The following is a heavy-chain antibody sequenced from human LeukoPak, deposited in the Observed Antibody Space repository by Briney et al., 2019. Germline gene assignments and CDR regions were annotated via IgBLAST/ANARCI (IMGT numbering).Heavy chain of an antibody. V-gene: IGHV4-34*01. Sequence: PSETLSLTCAVYVGSFSGYYWSGICQPPGKGLEWRGEINHSGSTNYNPSLKSRVTISVDTSKNQFSLKLSSVTAADTAVYYCARGGSLFLGATMENFDYWGQGTLVTVSS. CDR2: INHSGST. J-gene: IGHJ4*02. CDR3: ARGGSLFLGATMENFDY. D-gene: IGHD3-10*01. CDR1: VGSFSGYY.